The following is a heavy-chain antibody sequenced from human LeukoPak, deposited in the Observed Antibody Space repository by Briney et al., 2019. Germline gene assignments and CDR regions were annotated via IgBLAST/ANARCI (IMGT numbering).Heavy chain of an antibody. CDR1: GFTFSSYA. CDR2: ISGSGGST. CDR3: ARSLGCSSTSCFCSYNWFDP. Sequence: PGGSLRLSCAASGFTFSSYAMSWVRQAPGKGLEWVSAISGSGGSTYYADSVKGRFTISRDNSKNTLYLQMNSLRAEDTAVYYCARSLGCSSTSCFCSYNWFDPWGQGTLVTVSS. J-gene: IGHJ5*02. D-gene: IGHD2-2*01. V-gene: IGHV3-23*01.